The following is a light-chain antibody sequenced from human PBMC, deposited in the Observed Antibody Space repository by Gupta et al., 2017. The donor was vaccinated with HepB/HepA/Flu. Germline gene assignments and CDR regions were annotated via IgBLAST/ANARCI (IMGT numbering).Light chain of an antibody. CDR2: AAS. V-gene: IGKV1-39*01. CDR3: QQSDSTLCIT. CDR1: QSISSY. Sequence: DIQMTQSPSSLSASVGDRVTITCRASQSISSYLNWYQQKPGKAPKLLIYAASSLQSGVPSRFSGSGYGTDFTLTISSRQPEDFASYYCQQSDSTLCITFGQGTRMEIK. J-gene: IGKJ5*01.